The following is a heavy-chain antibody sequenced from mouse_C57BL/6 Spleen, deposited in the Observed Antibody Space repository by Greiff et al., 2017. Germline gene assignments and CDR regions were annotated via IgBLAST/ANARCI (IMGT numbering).Heavy chain of an antibody. V-gene: IGHV1-76*01. J-gene: IGHJ2*01. Sequence: QVQLKQSGAELVRPGASVKLSCKASGYTFTDYYINWVKQRPGQGLEWIARIYPGSGNTYYNEKFKGKATLTAEKSSSTAYMQLSSLTSEDSAVYFCARAGDLYFDYWGQGTTLTVSS. CDR2: IYPGSGNT. CDR1: GYTFTDYY. CDR3: ARAGDLYFDY.